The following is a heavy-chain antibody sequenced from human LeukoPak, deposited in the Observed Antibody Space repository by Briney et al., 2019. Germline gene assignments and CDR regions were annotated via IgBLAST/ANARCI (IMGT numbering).Heavy chain of an antibody. J-gene: IGHJ2*01. CDR3: AKDDGTTAFWYFDL. V-gene: IGHV3-43*02. Sequence: GGSLRLSCSASGLTFSNYAMHWVRQAPGKGLEWVSRISGDGITTYYADSVKGRFTISRDNSKTSLYLQMNSLRTEDTALYYCAKDDGTTAFWYFDLWGRGTLVTVSS. D-gene: IGHD1-7*01. CDR2: ISGDGITT. CDR1: GLTFSNYA.